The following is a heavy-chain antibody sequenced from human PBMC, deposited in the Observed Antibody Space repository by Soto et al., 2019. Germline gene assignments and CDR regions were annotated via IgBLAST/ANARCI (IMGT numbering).Heavy chain of an antibody. J-gene: IGHJ4*02. CDR3: ARGLIAVDAGQFMYYFDY. Sequence: SETLSLTCAVYGGSFSGYYWSWIRQPPGKGLEWIGEINHSGSTNYNPSLKSRVTISVDTSKSQFSLKLSSVTAADTAVYYCARGLIAVDAGQFMYYFDYWGQGTLVTVSS. CDR2: INHSGST. CDR1: GGSFSGYY. V-gene: IGHV4-34*01. D-gene: IGHD6-19*01.